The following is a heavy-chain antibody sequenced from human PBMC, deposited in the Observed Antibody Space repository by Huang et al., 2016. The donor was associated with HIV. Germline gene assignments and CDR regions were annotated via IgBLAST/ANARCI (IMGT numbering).Heavy chain of an antibody. CDR3: AKGRRAFDV. V-gene: IGHV5-51*03. CDR2: IYPLESKS. J-gene: IGHJ3*01. Sequence: EVLLVQSGAEVKKPGESLKISCTGSGYSFSISWIAWVRQMPGKGLGWTVIIYPLESKSTDSPSFEGHVSIAVDKSINTVYLHWSSLKASETAIYYCAKGRRAFDVWGQGRWVTVSS. CDR1: GYSFSISW.